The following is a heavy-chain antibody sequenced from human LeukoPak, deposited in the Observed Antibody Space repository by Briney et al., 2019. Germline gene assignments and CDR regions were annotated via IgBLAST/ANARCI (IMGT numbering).Heavy chain of an antibody. CDR2: IIPILGIA. J-gene: IGHJ4*02. D-gene: IGHD2-2*01. Sequence: SVKVSCKASGGTFSSYAISWVRQAPGQGLEWMGRIIPILGIANYAQKFQGRVTITADKSTSTAYMELSSLRSEDTAVYYCARGPPPYQLLDILGSSWSAALYWGQGTLVTVSS. V-gene: IGHV1-69*04. CDR3: ARGPPPYQLLDILGSSWSAALY. CDR1: GGTFSSYA.